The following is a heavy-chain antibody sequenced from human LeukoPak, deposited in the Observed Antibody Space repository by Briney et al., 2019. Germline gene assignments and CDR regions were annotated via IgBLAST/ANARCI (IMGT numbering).Heavy chain of an antibody. J-gene: IGHJ4*02. CDR1: GGSISSGGYY. D-gene: IGHD3-22*01. Sequence: SQTLSLTCTVSGGSISSGGYYWSWIRQHPGKGLEWIGYIYYSGSTYYNPSLKSRVTISVDTPKNQFSLKLSSVTAADTAVYYCARRSYDGSGYYYVDYWGQGTLVTVSS. V-gene: IGHV4-31*03. CDR3: ARRSYDGSGYYYVDY. CDR2: IYYSGST.